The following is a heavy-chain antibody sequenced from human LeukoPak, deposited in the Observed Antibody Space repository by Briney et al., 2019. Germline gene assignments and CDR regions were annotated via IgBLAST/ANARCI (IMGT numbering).Heavy chain of an antibody. J-gene: IGHJ4*02. D-gene: IGHD3-22*01. Sequence: PGGSLRLSCAASGFTLSSYAMSWVRQTPGKGLEWVSTISDNAYYADSVKGRFTISRDNSKNTLHLQMNSLRAEDTALYYFVKAIRPFNSGNYYSCLDYWGQGSLVTVSS. CDR3: VKAIRPFNSGNYYSCLDY. CDR2: ISDNA. V-gene: IGHV3-23*01. CDR1: GFTLSSYA.